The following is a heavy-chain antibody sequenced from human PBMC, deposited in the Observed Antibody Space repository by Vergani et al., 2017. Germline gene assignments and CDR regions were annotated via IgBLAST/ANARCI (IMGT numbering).Heavy chain of an antibody. V-gene: IGHV3-21*01. J-gene: IGHJ6*03. Sequence: EVQLVESGGGLVKPGGSLRLSCAASGFTFSSYSMNWVRQAPGKGLEWVSSISSSSSYIYYADSVKGRFTISRDNAKNSLYLQMNSLRAEDTAVYYCARGGVPADRYYYYMDVWGKXP. CDR3: ARGGVPADRYYYYMDV. D-gene: IGHD2-2*01. CDR2: ISSSSSYI. CDR1: GFTFSSYS.